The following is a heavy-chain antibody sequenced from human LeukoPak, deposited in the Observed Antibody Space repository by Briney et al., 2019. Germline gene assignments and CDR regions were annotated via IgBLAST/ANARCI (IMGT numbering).Heavy chain of an antibody. Sequence: GGSLRLSCAASGFTFSNYDMHWVRQPTGKGLEWVSGIGTAGDTYYADPVKGRFTISRENAKNSFYLQVNSLRAGDTAVYYCARGLWFGDISRAAFDIWGQGTMVVVSS. CDR3: ARGLWFGDISRAAFDI. J-gene: IGHJ3*02. V-gene: IGHV3-13*01. CDR2: IGTAGDT. CDR1: GFTFSNYD. D-gene: IGHD3-10*01.